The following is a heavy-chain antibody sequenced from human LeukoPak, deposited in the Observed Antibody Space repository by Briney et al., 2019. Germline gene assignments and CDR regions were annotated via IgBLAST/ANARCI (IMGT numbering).Heavy chain of an antibody. CDR3: GLGSRQDPYYYGMDV. CDR2: IRYDGSNK. D-gene: IGHD6-13*01. Sequence: GGSLRLSCTASGFTFSSYGMHWVRQAPGKGLEWVAFIRYDGSNKYYADSVKGRFTISRDNSKNTLFLQMNSLRAEDTAVYYCGLGSRQDPYYYGMDVWGQGTTVTVSS. CDR1: GFTFSSYG. V-gene: IGHV3-30*02. J-gene: IGHJ6*02.